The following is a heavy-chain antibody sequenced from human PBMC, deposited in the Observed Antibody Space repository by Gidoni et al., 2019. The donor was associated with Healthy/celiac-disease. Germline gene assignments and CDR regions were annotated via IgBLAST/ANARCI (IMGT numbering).Heavy chain of an antibody. D-gene: IGHD2-2*01. CDR1: GGTFSSYA. J-gene: IGHJ4*02. V-gene: IGHV1-69*04. CDR2: IIPILGIA. CDR3: ARDLGIVVVPAATGYFDY. Sequence: GGTFSSYAISWVRQAPGQGLEWMGRIIPILGIANYAQKFQGRVTITADKSTSTAYMELSSLRSEDTAVYYCARDLGIVVVPAATGYFDYWGQGTLVTVSS.